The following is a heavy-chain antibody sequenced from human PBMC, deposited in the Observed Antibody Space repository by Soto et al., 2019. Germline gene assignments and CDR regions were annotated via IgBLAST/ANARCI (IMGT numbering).Heavy chain of an antibody. Sequence: QMQLQESGSGLVKPSQTLSLTCAVSGGSITSGGYSWSWIRQPPGKGLEWIGYVYHSASTFYNPSLESRVSISVDRSKNFFSLKLRSVTAADTAVYYCARRALLDAFDIWGQGAMVPVSS. J-gene: IGHJ3*02. CDR2: VYHSAST. V-gene: IGHV4-30-2*01. CDR1: GGSITSGGYS. D-gene: IGHD2-15*01. CDR3: ARRALLDAFDI.